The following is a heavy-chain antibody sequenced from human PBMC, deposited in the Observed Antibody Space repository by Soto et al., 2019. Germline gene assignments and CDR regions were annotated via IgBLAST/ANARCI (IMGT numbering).Heavy chain of an antibody. CDR2: IYYSGST. J-gene: IGHJ4*02. Sequence: QLQLQESGPGLVKPSETLSLTCTVSGGSISSSSYYWGWIRQPPGKGLEWIGSIYYSGSTYYNPSLKSRVTISVDTSKNQFSLKLSSVTAADTAVYYCASSTRGSYFDYWGQGTLVTVSS. D-gene: IGHD1-26*01. CDR3: ASSTRGSYFDY. V-gene: IGHV4-39*01. CDR1: GGSISSSSYY.